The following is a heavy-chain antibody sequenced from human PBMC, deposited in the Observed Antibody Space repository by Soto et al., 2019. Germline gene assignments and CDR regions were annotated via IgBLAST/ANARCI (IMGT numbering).Heavy chain of an antibody. CDR1: GFTFSRHG. CDR3: ARDDYYPDNGFDY. Sequence: QVQLVESGGGVVQPGTSLRLSCAASGFTFSRHGMHWVRQTPGKGLEWLAVILNDASGHWYADSVKGRFTISRDNCENTWYLQMNGLRLEDTAMYYCARDDYYPDNGFDYWGPGTLVPVSS. V-gene: IGHV3-33*01. J-gene: IGHJ4*01. CDR2: ILNDASGH. D-gene: IGHD3-22*01.